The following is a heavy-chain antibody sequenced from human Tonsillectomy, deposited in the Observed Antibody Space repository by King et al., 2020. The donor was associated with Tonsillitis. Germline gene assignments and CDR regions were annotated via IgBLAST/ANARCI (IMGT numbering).Heavy chain of an antibody. CDR1: GFTFSSYT. D-gene: IGHD1-1*01. J-gene: IGHJ4*02. Sequence: VQLVESGGGVVQPGRSLRLSCAASGFTFSSYTMHWVHQAPGKGLEWVALISYDGSNKYYADSVKGRFTISRDNSKNTLYLQMNSLRDEDTAVYYCARDLMEPLYYFDYWGQGTLVTVSS. V-gene: IGHV3-30*04. CDR2: ISYDGSNK. CDR3: ARDLMEPLYYFDY.